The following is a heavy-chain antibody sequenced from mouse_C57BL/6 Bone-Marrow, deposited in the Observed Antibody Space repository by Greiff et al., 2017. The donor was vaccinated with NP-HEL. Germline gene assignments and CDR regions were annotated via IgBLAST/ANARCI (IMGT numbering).Heavy chain of an antibody. Sequence: VQLQQSGTVLARPGASVKMSCKTSGYTFTSYWMHWVKQRPGQGLEWIGAIYPGNSDTSYNQKFKGKANLTAVTSASTAYLELSSLTNEDSAVYYCTRVDYDYPFAYWGQGTLVTVSA. CDR1: GYTFTSYW. CDR2: IYPGNSDT. D-gene: IGHD2-4*01. V-gene: IGHV1-5*01. CDR3: TRVDYDYPFAY. J-gene: IGHJ3*01.